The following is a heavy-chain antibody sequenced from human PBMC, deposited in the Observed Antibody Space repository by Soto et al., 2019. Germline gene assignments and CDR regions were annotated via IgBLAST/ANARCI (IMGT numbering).Heavy chain of an antibody. V-gene: IGHV3-15*07. CDR1: GFTFKGPW. Sequence: GPLRVSCLVFGFTFKGPWMNCVRQAPGKGLEWVGRVKSKVDGGTIAYAAPGKGRFTISRDDSKDTVYLQMNSLKTEDTAVYYCTEDLPTPIPHVGHWGQGTLVTVSS. D-gene: IGHD1-26*01. J-gene: IGHJ4*02. CDR2: VKSKVDGGTI. CDR3: TEDLPTPIPHVGH.